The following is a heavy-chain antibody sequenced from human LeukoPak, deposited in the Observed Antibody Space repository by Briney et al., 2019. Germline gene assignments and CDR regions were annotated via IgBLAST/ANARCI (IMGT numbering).Heavy chain of an antibody. CDR1: GGSISSGGYY. CDR2: IYHSGST. J-gene: IGHJ3*02. D-gene: IGHD3-10*01. Sequence: PSQTLSLTCTVSGGSISSGGYYWSWIRQPPGKGLEWIGYIYHSGSTNYNPSLKSRVTISVDTSKNRFSLKLSSVTAADTAVYYCARVGPPMVRGVFDIWGQGTMVTVSS. V-gene: IGHV4-30-2*01. CDR3: ARVGPPMVRGVFDI.